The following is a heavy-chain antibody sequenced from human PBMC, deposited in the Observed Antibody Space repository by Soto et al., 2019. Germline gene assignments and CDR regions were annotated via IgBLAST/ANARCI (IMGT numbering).Heavy chain of an antibody. CDR2: ISSSSSTI. V-gene: IGHV3-48*02. D-gene: IGHD3-22*01. CDR3: ARAGYYDSSGYFNWFDP. CDR1: GFTFSSYS. Sequence: GSLRLSCAASGFTFSSYSMNWVRQAPGKGLEWVSYISSSSSTIYYADSVKGRFTISRDNAKNSLYLQMNSLRDEDTAVYYCARAGYYDSSGYFNWFDPWGQGTLVTVPS. J-gene: IGHJ5*02.